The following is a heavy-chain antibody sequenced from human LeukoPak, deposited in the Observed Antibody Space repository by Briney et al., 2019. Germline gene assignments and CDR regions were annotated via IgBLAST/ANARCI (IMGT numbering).Heavy chain of an antibody. D-gene: IGHD1-26*01. Sequence: GASVKVSCKVSGYTPTGLSMHWVRQAPGKGLGWMGGFDPEDGETIYAQKFQGRVTMTEDTSTDTAYMELSSLRSEDTAVYYCATSIGSYSPFDYWGQGTLVTVSS. CDR1: GYTPTGLS. CDR3: ATSIGSYSPFDY. J-gene: IGHJ4*02. CDR2: FDPEDGET. V-gene: IGHV1-24*01.